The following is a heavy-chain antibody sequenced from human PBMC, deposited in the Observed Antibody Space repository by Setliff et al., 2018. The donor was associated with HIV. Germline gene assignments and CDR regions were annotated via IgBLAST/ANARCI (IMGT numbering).Heavy chain of an antibody. J-gene: IGHJ4*02. CDR1: GGTFSSYS. V-gene: IGHV1-69*13. Sequence: SVKVSCKASGGTFSSYSITWVRQAPGQGLEWVGGIIPIFGTTNYAQNFQGRVTISADESTSTAYMELSSLRSEDTAVYYCARNALDCSGSTCYAGDVYFDYWGQGILVTVSS. D-gene: IGHD2-15*01. CDR2: IIPIFGTT. CDR3: ARNALDCSGSTCYAGDVYFDY.